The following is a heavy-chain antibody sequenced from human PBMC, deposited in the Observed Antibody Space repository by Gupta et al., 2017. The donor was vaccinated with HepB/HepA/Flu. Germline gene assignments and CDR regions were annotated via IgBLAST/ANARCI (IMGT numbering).Heavy chain of an antibody. CDR3: ARVGWGYYGSESTFDY. J-gene: IGHJ4*02. CDR1: GFTFSTSA. Sequence: QVQLVESGGGVVQPGRSLRLSWAASGFTFSTSAMHWVRQAPGKGLEWVAVISYDGSNKYYADSVKGRFTISRDNSKNTLYLQMNSLRAEDTAVYYCARVGWGYYGSESTFDYWGQGTLVTVSS. V-gene: IGHV3-30-3*01. D-gene: IGHD3-10*01. CDR2: ISYDGSNK.